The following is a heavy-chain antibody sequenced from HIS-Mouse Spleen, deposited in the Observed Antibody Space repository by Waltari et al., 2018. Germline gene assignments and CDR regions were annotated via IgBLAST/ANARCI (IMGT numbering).Heavy chain of an antibody. D-gene: IGHD2-8*01. Sequence: QVQLVQSGAEVKKPGSSVKVSCKASGGTFSSYAISWVRQAPGQGLEWMGGIIPSLGTANYAQKFQGRVTITADESTSTAYMELSSLRSEDTAVYYCARDVGYCTNGVCYNHYGMDVWGQGTTVTVSS. CDR1: GGTFSSYA. J-gene: IGHJ6*02. CDR3: ARDVGYCTNGVCYNHYGMDV. CDR2: IIPSLGTA. V-gene: IGHV1-69*01.